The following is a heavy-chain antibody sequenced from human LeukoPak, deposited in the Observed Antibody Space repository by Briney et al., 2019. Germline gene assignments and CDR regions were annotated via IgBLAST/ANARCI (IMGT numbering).Heavy chain of an antibody. CDR3: TTDLDY. CDR1: GFIFTDVW. Sequence: SGGSLRLSCAGAGFIFTDVWMSWVRQAPGKGLEWVGRIKSKSDGGTIGYAAPVKGRITVSRDDSRKTLSLELNNLKTEDTGVYYCTTDLDYWGQGTLVTVSS. CDR2: IKSKSDGGTI. V-gene: IGHV3-15*01. J-gene: IGHJ4*02.